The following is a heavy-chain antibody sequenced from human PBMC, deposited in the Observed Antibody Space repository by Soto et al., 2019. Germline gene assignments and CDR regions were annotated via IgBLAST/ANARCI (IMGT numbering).Heavy chain of an antibody. J-gene: IGHJ3*02. CDR2: ISGSGGST. D-gene: IGHD6-6*01. CDR3: AKDLLAARDAFDI. Sequence: QLGGSLRLSCAASGFTFSSYAMSWVRQAPGKGLEWVSAISGSGGSTYYADSVKGRFTISRDNSKNTLYLQMNSLRAEDTAVYYCAKDLLAARDAFDIWGQGTMVTVSS. CDR1: GFTFSSYA. V-gene: IGHV3-23*01.